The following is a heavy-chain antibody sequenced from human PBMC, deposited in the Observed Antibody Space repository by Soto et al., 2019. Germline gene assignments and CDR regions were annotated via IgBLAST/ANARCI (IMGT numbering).Heavy chain of an antibody. D-gene: IGHD1-7*01. J-gene: IGHJ5*02. CDR2: IYHSGST. CDR3: ARDSLTGNYFDP. CDR1: GHS. Sequence: GHSWNWIRQPPGKGLEWIGYIYHSGSTLYNPSLKSRVTISIDKSKNQFSLRLSSVSAADTAVYYCARDSLTGNYFDPWGQGTLVTVSS. V-gene: IGHV4-30-2*01.